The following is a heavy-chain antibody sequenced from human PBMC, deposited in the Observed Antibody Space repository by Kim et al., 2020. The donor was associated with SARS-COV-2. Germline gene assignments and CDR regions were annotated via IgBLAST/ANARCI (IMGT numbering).Heavy chain of an antibody. CDR3: ARGYHGMDV. J-gene: IGHJ6*02. Sequence: GGSLRLSCAASGFTFSDHYMDWVRQAPGKGLEWVGRTRNKANSYTTEYAASGRGRFTISRDESKNSLYLQMNSLKTEDTAVYYCARGYHGMDVWGQGTTVTVSS. CDR2: TRNKANSYTT. CDR1: GFTFSDHY. V-gene: IGHV3-72*01.